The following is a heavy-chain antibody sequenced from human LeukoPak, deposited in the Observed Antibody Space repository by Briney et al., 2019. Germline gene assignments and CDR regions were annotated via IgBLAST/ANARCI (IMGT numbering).Heavy chain of an antibody. V-gene: IGHV4-39*01. Sequence: SETLSLTCFVSGGSISDKTFYWAWLRQPPGKALEWIGNIFYRGTTYYNPSLESRVTIFVDTSRNQFSLKVSSLTAADTAIYYCARHEASAGTPIDFWGQGTLVTVSS. CDR2: IFYRGTT. CDR3: ARHEASAGTPIDF. CDR1: GGSISDKTFY. J-gene: IGHJ4*02. D-gene: IGHD3-10*01.